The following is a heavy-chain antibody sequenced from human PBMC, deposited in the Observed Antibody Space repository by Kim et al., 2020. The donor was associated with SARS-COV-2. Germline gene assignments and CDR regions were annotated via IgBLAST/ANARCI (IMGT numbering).Heavy chain of an antibody. Sequence: GGSLRLSCAASGFTFSSYAMHWVRQAPGKGLEWVAVISYDGSNKYYADSVKGRFTISRDNSKNTLYLQMNSLRAEDTAVYYCLLVADAFDIWGQGTMVTVSS. D-gene: IGHD5-12*01. J-gene: IGHJ3*02. CDR1: GFTFSSYA. CDR3: LLVADAFDI. CDR2: ISYDGSNK. V-gene: IGHV3-30*04.